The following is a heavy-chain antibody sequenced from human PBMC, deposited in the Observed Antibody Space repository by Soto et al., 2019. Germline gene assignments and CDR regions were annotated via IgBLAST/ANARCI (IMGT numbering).Heavy chain of an antibody. J-gene: IGHJ4*02. Sequence: EASVKVSCKASGYTFTGYYMHWVRQAPGQGLEWMGWINPNSGGTNYAQKFQGRVTMTRDTSISTAYMELSRLRSDDTAVYYCARETRNWTERRLDYWGQGTLVTVSS. V-gene: IGHV1-2*02. CDR2: INPNSGGT. D-gene: IGHD1-20*01. CDR1: GYTFTGYY. CDR3: ARETRNWTERRLDY.